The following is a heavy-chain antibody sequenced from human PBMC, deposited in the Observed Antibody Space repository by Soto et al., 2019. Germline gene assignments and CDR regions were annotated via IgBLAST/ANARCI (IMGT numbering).Heavy chain of an antibody. V-gene: IGHV3-33*01. Sequence: GGSLRLSCAAPGFTFSSYGMHWVRQAPGKGLEWVAVIWSDGNNKYYADSVKGRFTISRDNSKKTLYLQMNSLRAEDTAVYYCARVFDTYYFDSWGQGNMVTVSS. D-gene: IGHD3-9*01. CDR3: ARVFDTYYFDS. J-gene: IGHJ4*02. CDR2: IWSDGNNK. CDR1: GFTFSSYG.